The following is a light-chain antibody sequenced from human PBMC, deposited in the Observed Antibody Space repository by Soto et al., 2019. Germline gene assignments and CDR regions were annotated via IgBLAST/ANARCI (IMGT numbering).Light chain of an antibody. J-gene: IGKJ5*01. CDR2: DAL. V-gene: IGKV1-33*01. Sequence: DIQMTQSPSSLSASVGDRLTITCQASKDIANYLNWYQQKPGKAPKLLIYDALNLQTGVPSRFSGSGSGTDFTFSISSLQPEDIGTYYCQQYDSLPLTFGQGTRLEMK. CDR1: KDIANY. CDR3: QQYDSLPLT.